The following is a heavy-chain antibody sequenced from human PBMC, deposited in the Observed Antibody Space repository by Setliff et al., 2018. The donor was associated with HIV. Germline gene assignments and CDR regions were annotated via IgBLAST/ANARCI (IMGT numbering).Heavy chain of an antibody. Sequence: PSETLSLTCTVSGDSITNSMHYWSWIRQPPGKGLEFIGSIHYNDGKTYYNAALRSRVTISADTSKNQFSLKLNSATAADTAVYYCASRIYYYDSSRVLREEGFDPWGQGTLVTGS. CDR1: GDSITNSMHY. D-gene: IGHD3-22*01. J-gene: IGHJ5*02. V-gene: IGHV4-39*01. CDR2: IHYNDGKT. CDR3: ASRIYYYDSSRVLREEGFDP.